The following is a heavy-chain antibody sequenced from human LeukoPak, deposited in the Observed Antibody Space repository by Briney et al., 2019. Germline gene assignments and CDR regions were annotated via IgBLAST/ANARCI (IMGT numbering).Heavy chain of an antibody. CDR2: VYYSGST. V-gene: IGHV4-59*01. Sequence: PSETLSLTCTVSGGSIDTYYWSWIRQPPGKGLEWIGYVYYSGSTNYNPSLKSRVTISIDTSKNQFSLKLGSVTAADTAVYYCAKVGGNSGGYYFDYWGQGTLVTVSS. CDR1: GGSIDTYY. J-gene: IGHJ4*02. CDR3: AKVGGNSGGYYFDY. D-gene: IGHD4-23*01.